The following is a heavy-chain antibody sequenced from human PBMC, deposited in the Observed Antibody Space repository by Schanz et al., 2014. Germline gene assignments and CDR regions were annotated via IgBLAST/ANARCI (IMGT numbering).Heavy chain of an antibody. J-gene: IGHJ5*02. Sequence: VQLVESGGGVVQPGRSLRLSCATSGFSFSSYAMGWVRQARGKGLEWVSAMNESHSTIYYADSVRGRFTISRDNAENTLFLQLNSLRAEDTAVYYCARAGYDADNWFDPWGQGTLVTVSS. CDR3: ARAGYDADNWFDP. CDR1: GFSFSSYA. CDR2: MNESHSTI. V-gene: IGHV3-23*04. D-gene: IGHD2-2*01.